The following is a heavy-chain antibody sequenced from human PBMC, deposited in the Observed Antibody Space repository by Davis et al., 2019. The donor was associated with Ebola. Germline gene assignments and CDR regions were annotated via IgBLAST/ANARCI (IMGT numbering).Heavy chain of an antibody. D-gene: IGHD7-27*01. Sequence: SETLSLTCTVSGGSISSYYWGWIRQPPGKGLEWIGYIYYSGSTYYNPSLKSRVTISVDTSKNQFSLKLSSVTAADTAVYYCARDRNWGSERRRYFDLWGRGTLVTVSS. CDR1: GGSISSYY. CDR3: ARDRNWGSERRRYFDL. CDR2: IYYSGST. J-gene: IGHJ2*01. V-gene: IGHV4-59*12.